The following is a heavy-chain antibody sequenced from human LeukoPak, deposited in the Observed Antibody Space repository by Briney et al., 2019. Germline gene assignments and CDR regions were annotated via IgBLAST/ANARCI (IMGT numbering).Heavy chain of an antibody. J-gene: IGHJ4*02. CDR3: ARAGTNWLDFDY. Sequence: LSQTVSLTCTVSGGSISSGDFYWSWIRQPPGKGLEWIGYIYYSGSTYTNPSLKSRVTISVDTSKNQFSLKLISVTAADTAVYYCARAGTNWLDFDYWGQGTLVTVSS. CDR1: GGSISSGDFY. CDR2: IYYSGST. D-gene: IGHD1-1*01. V-gene: IGHV4-30-4*01.